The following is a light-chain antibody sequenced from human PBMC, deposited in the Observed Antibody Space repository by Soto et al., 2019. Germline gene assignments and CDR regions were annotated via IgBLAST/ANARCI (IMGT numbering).Light chain of an antibody. V-gene: IGKV1-9*01. CDR3: QQLNSYPIT. J-gene: IGKJ5*01. Sequence: DIRLTQSPSFLSASVGDRVTITCRASQGISSYLSWYQQKPGKAPNLLIYAASTLQSGVPSRFSGSGSGTEFTLTISSLQPEDFATYYCQQLNSYPITFGQGTRLEMK. CDR2: AAS. CDR1: QGISSY.